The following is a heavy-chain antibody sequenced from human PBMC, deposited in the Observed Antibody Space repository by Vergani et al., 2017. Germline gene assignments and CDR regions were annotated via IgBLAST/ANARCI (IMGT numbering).Heavy chain of an antibody. V-gene: IGHV3-33*06. J-gene: IGHJ4*02. CDR1: GFTFCSYG. D-gene: IGHD2-2*01. CDR3: AKDQVIGYCSSTSCIGGFDY. CDR2: MWYDGSNK. Sequence: QVQLVESGGGVVQPGRSLRLSCAASGFTFCSYGLHWVRQAPGKGFEWVAVMWYDGSNKYYADSVKGRFTISRDSSKNTLYLQMNSLRAEDTALYYCAKDQVIGYCSSTSCIGGFDYWGQGTLVTVSS.